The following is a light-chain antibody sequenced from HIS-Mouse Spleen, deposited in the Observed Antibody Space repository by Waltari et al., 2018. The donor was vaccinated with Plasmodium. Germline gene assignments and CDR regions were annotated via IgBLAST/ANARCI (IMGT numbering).Light chain of an antibody. CDR1: QSVSSSY. CDR3: QQYGSSPYT. V-gene: IGKV3-20*01. Sequence: EIVLTQSPGTLSLSPGERATLSCRASQSVSSSYLAWYQQKPGQAPRLLIYGASSRATGSPDRFSGSVSGTDFTLTISRLEPEDFAVYYCQQYGSSPYTFGQGTKLEIK. J-gene: IGKJ2*01. CDR2: GAS.